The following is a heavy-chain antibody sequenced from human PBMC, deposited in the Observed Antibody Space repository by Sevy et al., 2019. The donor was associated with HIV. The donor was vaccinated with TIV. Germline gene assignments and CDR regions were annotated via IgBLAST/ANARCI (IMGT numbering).Heavy chain of an antibody. J-gene: IGHJ4*02. Sequence: SETLSLTCAVSDGSISSGGYSWSWIRQPPGKGLEWIGYIYHSGSTYYNPSLKSRVTISVDRSKNQFSLKLSSVTAADTAVYYCARVEDDYGDYVFDYWGQGTLVTVSS. CDR2: IYHSGST. CDR1: DGSISSGGYS. CDR3: ARVEDDYGDYVFDY. V-gene: IGHV4-30-2*01. D-gene: IGHD4-17*01.